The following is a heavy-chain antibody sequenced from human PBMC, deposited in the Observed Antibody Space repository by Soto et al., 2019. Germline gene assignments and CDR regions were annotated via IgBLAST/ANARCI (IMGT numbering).Heavy chain of an antibody. CDR2: IWYDGSNK. J-gene: IGHJ6*02. Sequence: GGSLRLSCAASGFTFSSYGMHWVRQAPGKGLEWVAVIWYDGSNKYYADSVKGRFTISRDNSKNTLYLQMNSLRAEDTAVYYCARDSVSFLWFGEAPLYYYYYGMDVWGQGTTVTVSS. CDR3: ARDSVSFLWFGEAPLYYYYYGMDV. CDR1: GFTFSSYG. D-gene: IGHD3-10*01. V-gene: IGHV3-33*01.